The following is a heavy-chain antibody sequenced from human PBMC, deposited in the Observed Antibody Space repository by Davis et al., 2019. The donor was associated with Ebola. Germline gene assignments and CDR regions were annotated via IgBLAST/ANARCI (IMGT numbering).Heavy chain of an antibody. CDR2: INWNGGST. CDR3: ARSIVVVVAATLYYYYGMDV. V-gene: IGHV3-20*04. J-gene: IGHJ6*02. Sequence: GGSLRLSCAASGFTFDDYGMSWVRHAPGKGLEWVSGINWNGGSTGYADSVKGRFTISRDNAKNSLYLQMNSLRAEDTAVYYCARSIVVVVAATLYYYYGMDVWGQGTTVTVSS. CDR1: GFTFDDYG. D-gene: IGHD2-15*01.